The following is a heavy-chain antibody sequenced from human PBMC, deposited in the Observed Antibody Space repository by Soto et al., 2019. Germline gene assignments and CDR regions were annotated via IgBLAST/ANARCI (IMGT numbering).Heavy chain of an antibody. J-gene: IGHJ4*02. V-gene: IGHV1-18*01. Sequence: QVQLVQSGAEVKKPGASVKVSCQTSGYPFASYGINWVRQAPGQGREWRGWISAYNGKTSYTQKFQGRVTMTTDTSTSTAYRELRSLRSDVTAVYYCGRDRLFAVAVSLHYWGPGNRVTVSS. CDR3: GRDRLFAVAVSLHY. D-gene: IGHD6-19*01. CDR2: ISAYNGKT. CDR1: GYPFASYG.